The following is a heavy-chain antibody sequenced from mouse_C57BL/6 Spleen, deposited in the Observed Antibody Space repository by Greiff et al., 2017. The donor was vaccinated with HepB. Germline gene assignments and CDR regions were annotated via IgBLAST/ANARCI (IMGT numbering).Heavy chain of an antibody. CDR1: GFTFSSYA. Sequence: EVKLVESGGGLVKPGGSLKLSCAASGFTFSSYAMSWVRQTPEKRLEWVATISDGGSYTYYPDNVKGRFTISRDNAKNNLYLQMSHLKSEDTAMYYCASQSTRAYYFDYWGQGTTLTVSS. V-gene: IGHV5-4*03. D-gene: IGHD2-1*01. J-gene: IGHJ2*01. CDR2: ISDGGSYT. CDR3: ASQSTRAYYFDY.